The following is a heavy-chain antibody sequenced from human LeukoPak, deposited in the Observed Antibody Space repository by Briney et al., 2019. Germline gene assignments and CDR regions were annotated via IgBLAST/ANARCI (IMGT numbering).Heavy chain of an antibody. J-gene: IGHJ5*02. CDR1: GGSISTSSYY. CDR3: ARHRCSGGSCYPMNWFDP. Sequence: SETLSLTCTVSGGSISTSSYYWGWIRQPPGKGLECIGNIYYSGSTYYNPSFKSRVTISVDTSKNQFSLKLSSVTAADTAVYYCARHRCSGGSCYPMNWFDPWGQGTLVTVSS. CDR2: IYYSGST. D-gene: IGHD2-15*01. V-gene: IGHV4-39*07.